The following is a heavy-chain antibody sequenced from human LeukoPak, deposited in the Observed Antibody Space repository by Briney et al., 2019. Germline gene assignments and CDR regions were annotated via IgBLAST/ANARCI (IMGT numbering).Heavy chain of an antibody. CDR2: IYYTGST. CDR3: GRHVAPDMDYFDY. D-gene: IGHD2-15*01. V-gene: IGHV4-59*08. CDR1: GGSISNYY. Sequence: SETLSLTCTVSGGSISNYYWTWIRRPPGKGLQWIGYIYYTGSTNYNPSLKSRVTISVDTSKNQFSLKLSSVTAADTAVYRCGRHVAPDMDYFDYWGQGTLVTVSS. J-gene: IGHJ4*02.